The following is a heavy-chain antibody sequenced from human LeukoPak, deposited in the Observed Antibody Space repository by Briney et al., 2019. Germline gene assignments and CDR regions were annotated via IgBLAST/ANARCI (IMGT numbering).Heavy chain of an antibody. J-gene: IGHJ3*02. CDR1: EFTFSSYS. D-gene: IGHD2-2*02. CDR3: ARAYCSSTSCYTPDAFDI. Sequence: GGSLRLSCAASEFTFSSYSMNWVRQAPGKGLEWVSSISSSSSYIYYADSVKGRFTISRDNAKNSLYLLMNSPRAEDTAVYYCARAYCSSTSCYTPDAFDIWGQGTMVTVSS. V-gene: IGHV3-21*01. CDR2: ISSSSSYI.